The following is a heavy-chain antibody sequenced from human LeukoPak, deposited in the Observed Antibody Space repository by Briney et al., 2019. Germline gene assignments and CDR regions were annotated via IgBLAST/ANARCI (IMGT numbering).Heavy chain of an antibody. CDR3: ARGLWFGDENPPYFDY. CDR2: IHDSGST. J-gene: IGHJ4*02. Sequence: PSETLSLTCAVSGDSISSGGYSWSWIRQTPGKGLEWIAYIHDSGSTYNNPSLKSRLSISVDTSRNQFSLKLSSVTAADTAVYYCARGLWFGDENPPYFDYWGQGILVTVSS. CDR1: GDSISSGGYS. D-gene: IGHD3-10*01. V-gene: IGHV4-30-4*07.